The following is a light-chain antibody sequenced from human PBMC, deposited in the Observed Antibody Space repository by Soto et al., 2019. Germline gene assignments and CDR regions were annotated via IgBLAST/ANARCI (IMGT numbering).Light chain of an antibody. Sequence: EIILTQSQPTLYGSPGERPTFSCRASQSLPSNLAWYQQRPGQAPRLLIYDTSTRATDIPARFSGSGSGTEFTLTIASLQSEDFAVYYCQQYNHWPRMLSFGGGTRV. CDR1: QSLPSN. CDR3: QQYNHWPRMLS. CDR2: DTS. V-gene: IGKV3-15*01. J-gene: IGKJ4*01.